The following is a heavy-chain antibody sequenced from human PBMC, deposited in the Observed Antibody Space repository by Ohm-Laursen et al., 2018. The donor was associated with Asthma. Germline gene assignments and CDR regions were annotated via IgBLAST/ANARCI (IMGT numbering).Heavy chain of an antibody. J-gene: IGHJ4*02. V-gene: IGHV3-74*01. CDR1: GLTSNSYW. CDR2: ISLHGSSI. CDR3: ARDVMEWYLPAFDF. Sequence: SLRLSCAASGLTSNSYWMHWVRQAPGKGLVWVSRISLHGSSISHADSVKGRFTISTDSAKNTLYLQMNSLRPEDTAVYYCARDVMEWYLPAFDFWGQGTLVTVSS. D-gene: IGHD3-3*01.